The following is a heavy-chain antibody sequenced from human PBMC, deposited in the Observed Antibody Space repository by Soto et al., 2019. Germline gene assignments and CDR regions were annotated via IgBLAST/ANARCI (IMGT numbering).Heavy chain of an antibody. V-gene: IGHV3-33*01. D-gene: IGHD5-12*01. CDR1: GFPFSTYG. Sequence: VQLVESGGGVVQPGTSLRLSCAASGFPFSTYGMHWVRQAPGKGLEWLAVIWYDGSNKYYADSLKGRFTISRDNSKNTMYLQMNSLRAEDTAVYYCARDGYNYESIYYFNYWGQGTLVTVSS. J-gene: IGHJ4*02. CDR2: IWYDGSNK. CDR3: ARDGYNYESIYYFNY.